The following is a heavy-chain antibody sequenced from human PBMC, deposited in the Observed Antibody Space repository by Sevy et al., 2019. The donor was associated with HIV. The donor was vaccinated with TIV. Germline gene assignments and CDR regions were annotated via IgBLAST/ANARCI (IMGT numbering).Heavy chain of an antibody. Sequence: RGSLRLSCAASGFTFSDYYMSWIRQAPGKGLEWVSYISSSGSTIYYADSVKGRFTISRENAKNSLYLQMNSLRAEDTAVYYCESRPRDYYGSWSYYKNGMDVWGQGTTVTVSS. CDR2: ISSSGSTI. CDR3: ESRPRDYYGSWSYYKNGMDV. J-gene: IGHJ6*02. CDR1: GFTFSDYY. D-gene: IGHD3-10*01. V-gene: IGHV3-11*01.